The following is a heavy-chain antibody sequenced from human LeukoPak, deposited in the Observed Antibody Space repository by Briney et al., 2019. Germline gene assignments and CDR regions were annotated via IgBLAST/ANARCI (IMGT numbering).Heavy chain of an antibody. CDR3: ARVRGSGYDLYYYYGMDV. D-gene: IGHD5-12*01. CDR2: MNPNSGNT. CDR1: GYTFTSYD. Sequence: ASVKVSCKASGYTFTSYDINWVRQATGQGLEWMGWMNPNSGNTGYAQKFQGRVTMTRNTSIGTAYMELSSLRSEDTAVYYCARVRGSGYDLYYYYGMDVWGQGTTVTVSS. J-gene: IGHJ6*02. V-gene: IGHV1-8*01.